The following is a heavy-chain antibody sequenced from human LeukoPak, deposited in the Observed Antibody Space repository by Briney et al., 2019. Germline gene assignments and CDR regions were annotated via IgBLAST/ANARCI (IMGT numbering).Heavy chain of an antibody. CDR2: ISSSSSYI. D-gene: IGHD3-10*01. J-gene: IGHJ3*02. CDR3: ARPPGGSGSIFGAFDI. V-gene: IGHV3-21*01. CDR1: GFTFSSYS. Sequence: GGSLRLSCAASGFTFSSYSMTWVRQAPGKGLEWVSSISSSSSYIYYADSVKGRFTISRDNAKNSLYLQMNSLRAEDTAVYYCARPPGGSGSIFGAFDIWGQGTMVTVSS.